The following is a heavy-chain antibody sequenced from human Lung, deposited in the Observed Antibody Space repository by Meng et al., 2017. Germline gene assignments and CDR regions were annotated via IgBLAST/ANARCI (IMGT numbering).Heavy chain of an antibody. CDR1: GGSISSSNYY. Sequence: VELQESGPGPVKPSPPLSITCTVSGGSISSSNYYWSWIRQPPGKGLEWSGHIYNSGSIYYNPSLKSRITISVDTSKNQFSLKLSSVTAADTAVYYCARGQKGYFDLWGRGTLVTVSS. CDR3: ARGQKGYFDL. V-gene: IGHV4-30-4*01. CDR2: IYNSGSI. J-gene: IGHJ2*01.